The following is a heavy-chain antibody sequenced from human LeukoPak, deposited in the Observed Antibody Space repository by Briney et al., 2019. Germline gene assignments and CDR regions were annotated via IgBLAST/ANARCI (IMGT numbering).Heavy chain of an antibody. CDR3: ARVRRSYYYGSGSYYTPRGAFDI. Sequence: SQTLSLTCTVSGGSISSGDYYWSWIRQPPGKGLEWIGYIYYSGSTYYNPSLKSRVTISVDTSKNQFSLKLSSVTAADTAVYYCARVRRSYYYGSGSYYTPRGAFDIWGQGTMVTVSS. V-gene: IGHV4-30-4*08. CDR1: GGSISSGDYY. J-gene: IGHJ3*02. D-gene: IGHD3-10*01. CDR2: IYYSGST.